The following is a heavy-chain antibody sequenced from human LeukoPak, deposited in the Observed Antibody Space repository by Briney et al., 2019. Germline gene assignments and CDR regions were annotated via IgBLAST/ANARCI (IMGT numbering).Heavy chain of an antibody. V-gene: IGHV4-59*01. CDR3: ARSSGWPFFDY. CDR1: GGSISSFY. J-gene: IGHJ4*02. D-gene: IGHD6-19*01. Sequence: PSETLSLTCTVSGGSISSFYWSWIRQPPGKGLERIGYIYYSGSTNYNPSLKSRVTISVDTSKNQFSLRLSSVTAADTAVYYCARSSGWPFFDYWGQGTLVTVSS. CDR2: IYYSGST.